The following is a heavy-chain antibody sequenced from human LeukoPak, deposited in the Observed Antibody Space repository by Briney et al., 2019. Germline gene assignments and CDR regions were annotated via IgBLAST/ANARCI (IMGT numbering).Heavy chain of an antibody. CDR3: AREWQGGIAAAGTRIEGDY. Sequence: PGGSLRLSCAVSGFSVSGYWMTWVRQAPGKGLEWVANIKQDGSEKNYVDSVKSRFTISRDNAENSLSLQMNSLRVEDTAVYYCAREWQGGIAAAGTRIEGDYWGQGTLVAVSS. J-gene: IGHJ4*02. D-gene: IGHD6-13*01. V-gene: IGHV3-7*01. CDR2: IKQDGSEK. CDR1: GFSVSGYW.